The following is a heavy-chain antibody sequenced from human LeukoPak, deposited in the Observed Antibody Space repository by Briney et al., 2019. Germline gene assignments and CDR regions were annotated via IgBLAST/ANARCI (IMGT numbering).Heavy chain of an antibody. CDR2: ISGSGGST. Sequence: PGGSLRLSCAASGFTFSSYAMSWVRQAPGKGLEWVSAISGSGGSTYYADSVKGRFTISRDNSKNTLYLQMNSLRAEDTAVYYCAKRDRVGATVFNYYYYMDVWGKGTTVTVSS. V-gene: IGHV3-23*01. CDR1: GFTFSSYA. CDR3: AKRDRVGATVFNYYYYMDV. D-gene: IGHD1-26*01. J-gene: IGHJ6*03.